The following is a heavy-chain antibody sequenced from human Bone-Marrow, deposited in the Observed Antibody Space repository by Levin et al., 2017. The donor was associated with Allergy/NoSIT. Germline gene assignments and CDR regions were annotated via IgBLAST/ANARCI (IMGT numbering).Heavy chain of an antibody. V-gene: IGHV1-18*01. CDR2: ISAYNGNT. D-gene: IGHD6-13*01. CDR1: GYRFNTYG. Sequence: GESLKISCKASGYRFNTYGISWVRQAPGQGLEWMGWISAYNGNTNHAQKFQGRVSMTTETSTSTAYMELRSLRSDDTAVYYCAKDSSSWSVYYYYGMDVWGQGTTVTVSS. J-gene: IGHJ6*02. CDR3: AKDSSSWSVYYYYGMDV.